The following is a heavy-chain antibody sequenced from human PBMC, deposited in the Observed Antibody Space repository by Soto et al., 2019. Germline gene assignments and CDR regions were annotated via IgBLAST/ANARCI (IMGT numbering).Heavy chain of an antibody. CDR1: GGTFISYA. CDR2: IVPLFGTA. CDR3: ARDGSTVETAMASQYFYGMDV. Sequence: QVQLVQSGAEVKKPGSSVKVSCKASGGTFISYAISWLRQAPGQWLEWMGGIVPLFGTANYAHKFQGRVTISADESTTTAYMELSSLRSKDTAVYYYARDGSTVETAMASQYFYGMDVWGQGTTVSVSS. D-gene: IGHD5-18*01. V-gene: IGHV1-69*12. J-gene: IGHJ6*02.